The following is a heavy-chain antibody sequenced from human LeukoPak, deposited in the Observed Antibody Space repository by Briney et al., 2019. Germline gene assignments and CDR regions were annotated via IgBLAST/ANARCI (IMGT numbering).Heavy chain of an antibody. V-gene: IGHV3-33*08. CDR1: GFTFSSYA. Sequence: GRSPRLSCAASGFTFSSYAMHWVRQAPGKGLEWVAVIWYDGSNKYYADSVKGRFTISRDNSKNTLYLQMNSLRAEDTAVYYCARDGVPAYCGGDCYYYYYGMDVWGQGTTVTVSS. D-gene: IGHD2-21*02. J-gene: IGHJ6*02. CDR2: IWYDGSNK. CDR3: ARDGVPAYCGGDCYYYYYGMDV.